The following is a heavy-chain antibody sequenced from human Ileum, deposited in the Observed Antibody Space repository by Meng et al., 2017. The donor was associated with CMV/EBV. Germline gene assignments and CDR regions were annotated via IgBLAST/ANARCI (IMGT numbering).Heavy chain of an antibody. CDR3: ARSDYSGNYFALDY. CDR1: GGSITSGHYY. V-gene: IGHV4-61*02. J-gene: IGHJ4*02. CDR2: IFISGST. D-gene: IGHD1-26*01. Sequence: QGQPQESGPGLVKPSQTLSLTCTVSGGSITSGHYYWSWIRQPAGKGLEWIGRIFISGSTNYNPSLKSRVTISLDTSKNQFSLKLISVTAADSAVYYCARSDYSGNYFALDYWGPGSLVTVSS.